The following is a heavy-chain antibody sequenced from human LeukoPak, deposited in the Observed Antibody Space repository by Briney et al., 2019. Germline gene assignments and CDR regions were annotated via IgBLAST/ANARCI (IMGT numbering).Heavy chain of an antibody. Sequence: SETLSLTCAVYGGSFSGYFWSWIRQPPGKGLEWIGEINHSGSTNYNPSLKSRVTISVDTSKNQFSLKLSSVTAADTAVYYCASRSGDYDADYFDYWGQGTLVTVSS. CDR1: GGSFSGYF. V-gene: IGHV4-34*01. J-gene: IGHJ4*02. D-gene: IGHD4-17*01. CDR3: ASRSGDYDADYFDY. CDR2: INHSGST.